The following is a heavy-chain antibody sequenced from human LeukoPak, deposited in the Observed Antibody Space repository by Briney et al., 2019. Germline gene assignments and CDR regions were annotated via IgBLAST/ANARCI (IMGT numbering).Heavy chain of an antibody. CDR3: AKDLYSQWLASWFDY. J-gene: IGHJ4*02. Sequence: SGGSLRLSCAASGFTFSSYAMSWVRQAPGKGLEWVSAISGSGGSTYYADSVKGRFTISRDNSKNTLYLQMNSLRAEDTAVYYCAKDLYSQWLASWFDYWGQGTLVTVSS. D-gene: IGHD6-19*01. V-gene: IGHV3-23*01. CDR2: ISGSGGST. CDR1: GFTFSSYA.